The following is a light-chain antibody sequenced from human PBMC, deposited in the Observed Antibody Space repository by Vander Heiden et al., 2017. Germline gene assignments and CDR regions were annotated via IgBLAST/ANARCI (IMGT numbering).Light chain of an antibody. CDR3: VLYMGSGIWV. CDR2: STN. V-gene: IGLV8-61*01. CDR1: SGSVSTSYY. Sequence: QTVVTQEPSFSVSPGGTVTLTCGLSSGSVSTSYYPSLYQQTPGQAPLTLIYSTNTRSSGVPDRFSGSILGNKAALTITGAQADDESDYYCVLYMGSGIWVFGGGTKLTVL. J-gene: IGLJ3*02.